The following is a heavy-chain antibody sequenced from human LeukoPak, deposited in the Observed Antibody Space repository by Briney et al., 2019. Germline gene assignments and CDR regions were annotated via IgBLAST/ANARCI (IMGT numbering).Heavy chain of an antibody. Sequence: SETLSLTCTVSGGSISSSSYYWVWIPQPPGKGLEWIGSIYYSGSTYYNLSLKSRVTISVDTSKNQFSLKLSSVTAADTAVYYCARVGSCGGDCYKVYNWFDPWGQGTLVTVSS. CDR1: GGSISSSSYY. V-gene: IGHV4-39*07. D-gene: IGHD2-21*02. CDR3: ARVGSCGGDCYKVYNWFDP. CDR2: IYYSGST. J-gene: IGHJ5*02.